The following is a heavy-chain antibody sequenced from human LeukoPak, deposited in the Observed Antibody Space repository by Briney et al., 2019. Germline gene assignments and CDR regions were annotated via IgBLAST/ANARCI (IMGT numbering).Heavy chain of an antibody. D-gene: IGHD6-19*01. J-gene: IGHJ4*02. V-gene: IGHV3-48*01. CDR1: GFTFSSYE. CDR2: ISSSTSTI. Sequence: GGSLRLSCAASGFTFSSYEMNWVRQAPGKGLEWVSYISSSTSTIYYADSVKGRFTISRDNAKNSLYLQMNSLRAEDTAVYYCARESSGTSWDWGQGTLVTVSS. CDR3: ARESSGTSWD.